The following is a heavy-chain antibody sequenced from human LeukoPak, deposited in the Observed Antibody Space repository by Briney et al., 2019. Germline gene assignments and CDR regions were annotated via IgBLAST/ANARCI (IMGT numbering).Heavy chain of an antibody. D-gene: IGHD6-19*01. CDR2: IYYSGST. CDR1: GGYISSSSTYY. V-gene: IGHV4-39*01. CDR3: ARSLKISSGWFHNFDY. Sequence: SETLSLICTVSGGYISSSSTYYWGWIRQPPGKGLEWIGSIYYSGSTYYNPSLKSRVTISVDTSKNQFSLKVTSVSAADTAVYYCARSLKISSGWFHNFDYWGQGTLVTVSS. J-gene: IGHJ4*02.